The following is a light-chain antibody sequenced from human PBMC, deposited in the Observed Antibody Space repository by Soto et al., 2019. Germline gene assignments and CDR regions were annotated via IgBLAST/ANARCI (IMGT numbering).Light chain of an antibody. CDR1: QSIDKW. J-gene: IGKJ4*01. Sequence: DIQMTQSPSTLSASVGDRVTITCRASQSIDKWLTWYQQKPGKAPKALIYEVSNLKRGVPSRVSGSASATVFTLTISSLKFDDFATYYCQRDNHYFGGGTSVEIK. CDR2: EVS. V-gene: IGKV1-5*01. CDR3: QRDNHY.